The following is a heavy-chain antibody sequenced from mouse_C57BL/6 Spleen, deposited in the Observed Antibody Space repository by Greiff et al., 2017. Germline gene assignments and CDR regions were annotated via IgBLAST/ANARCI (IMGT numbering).Heavy chain of an antibody. D-gene: IGHD4-1*02. Sequence: EVKLMESGGGLVQPGGSLSLSCAASGFTFTDYYMSWVRQPPGKALEWLGFIRNKANGYTTEYSASVKGRFTISRDNSQSILYLQMNALRAEDSATYYFASLFNWHFDYWGQGTTLTVSS. J-gene: IGHJ2*01. CDR1: GFTFTDYY. CDR2: IRNKANGYTT. CDR3: ASLFNWHFDY. V-gene: IGHV7-3*01.